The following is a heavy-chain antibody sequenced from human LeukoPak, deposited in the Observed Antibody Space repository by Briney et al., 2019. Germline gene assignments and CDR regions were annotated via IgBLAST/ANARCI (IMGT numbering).Heavy chain of an antibody. V-gene: IGHV3-23*01. J-gene: IGHJ4*02. CDR1: RFTFSTYG. D-gene: IGHD3-22*01. CDR3: AKSSYYDSSGYYREYYFDF. Sequence: GGSLRLSCAASRFTFSTYGMSWVRQAPGKGLEWVSSISGSGGSTNYADSVKGRFTISRDNSKNTLYLQMNSLRDEDTAVYYCAKSSYYDSSGYYREYYFDFWGQGTLVTVSS. CDR2: ISGSGGST.